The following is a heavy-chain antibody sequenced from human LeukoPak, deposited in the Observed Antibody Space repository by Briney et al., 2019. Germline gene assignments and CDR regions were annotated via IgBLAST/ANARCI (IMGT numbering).Heavy chain of an antibody. D-gene: IGHD3-9*01. V-gene: IGHV3-23*01. J-gene: IGHJ4*02. CDR1: GFTFSTYA. CDR3: ARDPGYAIYYFDY. Sequence: GGSLRLSCAASGFTFSTYAMNWVRQAPGKGLEWVSTIGGRGSPTYYADSVKGRFSISRDNSKNTLYSQKNRLRAEDTAVYFCARDPGYAIYYFDYWGQGNLVTVSS. CDR2: IGGRGSPT.